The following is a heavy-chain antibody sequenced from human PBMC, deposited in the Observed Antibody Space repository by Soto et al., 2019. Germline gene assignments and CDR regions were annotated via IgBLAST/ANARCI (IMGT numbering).Heavy chain of an antibody. CDR1: GGSISGSTYY. CDR3: ARHGSGSQYPIDH. J-gene: IGHJ4*02. V-gene: IGHV4-39*01. D-gene: IGHD3-10*01. Sequence: QLQLQESGPGLVKPSETLSLTCTVSGGSISGSTYYWGWSRQPPGKGLEDIGSTYYSGRTYYNPSITRRVTVSVDSSKNQFSLNPDSVTAAATALYYCARHGSGSQYPIDHWGQGTLVTVSS. CDR2: TYYSGRT.